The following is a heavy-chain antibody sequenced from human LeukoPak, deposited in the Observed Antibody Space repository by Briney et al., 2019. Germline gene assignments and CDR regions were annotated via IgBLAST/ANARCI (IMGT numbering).Heavy chain of an antibody. Sequence: SETLSLTCAVYGGSFSGYYWSWIRQPPGKGLEWIGSIYHSGSIYYNPSLKSRATIPVDTSKNQFPLKLSSVTAEATTRAYCATDLLGPPPRYSSSWYAYNWFDPWGQGTLVTVSS. J-gene: IGHJ5*02. V-gene: IGHV4-34*01. CDR1: GGSFSGYY. CDR3: ATDLLGPPPRYSSSWYAYNWFDP. CDR2: IYHSGSI. D-gene: IGHD6-13*01.